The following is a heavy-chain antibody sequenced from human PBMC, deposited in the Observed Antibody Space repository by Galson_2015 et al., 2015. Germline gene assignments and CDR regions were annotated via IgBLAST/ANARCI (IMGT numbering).Heavy chain of an antibody. CDR2: IAWDDDK. D-gene: IGHD3-22*01. Sequence: PALVKPTQTLTLTCTFSGFSLSTSGMCVSWIRQPPGKALEWLARIAWDDDKYYRTSLKTRLTISKDTSKNQVVLTMTNMDPVDTATYYCARYYYDSSGYYYVYWGQGTLVTVSS. J-gene: IGHJ4*02. CDR3: ARYYYDSSGYYYVY. V-gene: IGHV2-70*11. CDR1: GFSLSTSGMC.